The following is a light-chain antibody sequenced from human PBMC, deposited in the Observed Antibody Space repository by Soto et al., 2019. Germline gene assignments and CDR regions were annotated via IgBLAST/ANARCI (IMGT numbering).Light chain of an antibody. CDR3: QKYKSAPYT. J-gene: IGKJ3*01. CDR1: QGISNS. Sequence: DIQMTQSPSSLSASIGDRVTITCRASQGISNSLAWYQQKPEKGPSLLIYDASTLQSGVPSRFSGSGSGTDFTLTISSLQPEDVATYYCQKYKSAPYTFGPGTKVDIK. V-gene: IGKV1-27*01. CDR2: DAS.